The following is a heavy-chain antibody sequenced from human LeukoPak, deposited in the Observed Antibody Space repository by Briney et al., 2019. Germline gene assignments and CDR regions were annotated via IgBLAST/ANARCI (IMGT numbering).Heavy chain of an antibody. CDR3: ARVLSGSNFDY. D-gene: IGHD3-22*01. Sequence: SGTLSLTCAVSGGSISSNNWWSWVRQPPGKGLEWIGEIFHSGSTNYNPSLKSRVTISVDKSKNQFSLRLSSVTAADTAVYYCARVLSGSNFDYWGQGTLVTVSS. J-gene: IGHJ4*02. CDR2: IFHSGST. V-gene: IGHV4-4*02. CDR1: GGSISSNNW.